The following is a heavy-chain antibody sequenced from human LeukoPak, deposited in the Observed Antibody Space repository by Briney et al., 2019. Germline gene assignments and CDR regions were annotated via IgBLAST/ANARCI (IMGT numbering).Heavy chain of an antibody. V-gene: IGHV4-59*08. D-gene: IGHD1-26*01. CDR1: GGSISSYY. CDR3: ARHRYLSGSYYWVLDY. Sequence: SETLSLTCTVSGGSISSYYWGWIRQPPGKGLEWIGYIYYSGSTNYNPSLKSRVTISVDTSKNQFSLKLSSVTAADTAVYYCARHRYLSGSYYWVLDYWGQGTLVTVSS. CDR2: IYYSGST. J-gene: IGHJ4*02.